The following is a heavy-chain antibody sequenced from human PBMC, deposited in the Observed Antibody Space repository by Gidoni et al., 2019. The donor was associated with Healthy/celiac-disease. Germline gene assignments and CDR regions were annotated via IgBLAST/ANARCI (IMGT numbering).Heavy chain of an antibody. CDR1: GGSFSGYY. Sequence: QVQLQQWCAGLLKPSETLSLTCAVYGGSFSGYYWSWIRQPPGKGLEWIGEINHSGSTNYNPSLKSRVTISVDTSKNQFSLKLSSVTAADTAVYYCARGGPIVGALDYWGQGTLVTVSS. V-gene: IGHV4-34*01. CDR2: INHSGST. CDR3: ARGGPIVGALDY. D-gene: IGHD1-26*01. J-gene: IGHJ4*02.